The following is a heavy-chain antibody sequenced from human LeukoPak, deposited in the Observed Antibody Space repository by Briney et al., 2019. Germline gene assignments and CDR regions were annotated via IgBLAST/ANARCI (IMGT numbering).Heavy chain of an antibody. Sequence: GGSLRLSCAASGFTFSNAWMSWVRQAPGKGLEWVGRIKSKTDGGTTDYAAPVKGRFTISRDNSKNTLYLQMNSLRAEDTAVYYCARGQGEVVPAAPFDYWGQGTLVTVSS. CDR1: GFTFSNAW. V-gene: IGHV3-15*01. D-gene: IGHD2-2*01. J-gene: IGHJ4*02. CDR2: IKSKTDGGTT. CDR3: ARGQGEVVPAAPFDY.